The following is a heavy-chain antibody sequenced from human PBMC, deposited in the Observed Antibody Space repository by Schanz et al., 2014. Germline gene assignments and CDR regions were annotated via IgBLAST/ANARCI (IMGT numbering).Heavy chain of an antibody. V-gene: IGHV3-23*04. J-gene: IGHJ4*02. D-gene: IGHD3-22*01. CDR3: AKDPSHGDYDYYFDY. CDR2: ISGSGGST. Sequence: EVQLVESGGGLVKPGGSLRLSCAASGFTFSSYGIHWFRQPAGKGLEWVSGISGSGGSTYYADSVKGRFTISRDNSKNTLYLQMNSLRAEDTAVYYCAKDPSHGDYDYYFDYWGQGTLVTVSS. CDR1: GFTFSSYG.